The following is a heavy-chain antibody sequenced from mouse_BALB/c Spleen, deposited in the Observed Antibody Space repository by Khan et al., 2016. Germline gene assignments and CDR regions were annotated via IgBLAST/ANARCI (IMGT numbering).Heavy chain of an antibody. CDR3: GRGDY. Sequence: EVELVESGGGLVQPGGSRKLSCAASGFTFSSFGMHWVRQAPEKGLEWVAFISSGSSAIYYADTVKGRFTISRDNPKNTLFLQMNSLRSEDTAMYYCGRGDYWGKGTTLTGSS. CDR1: GFTFSSFG. CDR2: ISSGSSAI. V-gene: IGHV5-17*02. J-gene: IGHJ2*01.